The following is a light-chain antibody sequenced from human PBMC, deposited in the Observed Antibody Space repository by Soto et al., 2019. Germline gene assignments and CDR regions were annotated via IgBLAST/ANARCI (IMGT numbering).Light chain of an antibody. CDR1: QSISSW. Sequence: DIQMTQSPSTLSASVGDRVTITCRASQSISSWLAWYQQKPGKAPKLLIYKASSLESGVPSRFSGSGSGTEFTLTISSLQPDDFAVYYCQQYGSSHRYTFGQGTKLEIK. V-gene: IGKV1-5*03. CDR3: QQYGSSHRYT. CDR2: KAS. J-gene: IGKJ2*01.